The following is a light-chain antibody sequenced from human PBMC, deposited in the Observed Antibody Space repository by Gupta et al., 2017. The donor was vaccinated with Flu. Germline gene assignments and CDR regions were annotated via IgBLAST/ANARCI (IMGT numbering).Light chain of an antibody. CDR3: QQYGSSPYI. CDR2: GAS. J-gene: IGKJ2*01. CDR1: QSISSSY. Sequence: EIVLTQSPGTLSLSPGERATLSCRASQSISSSYLAWYQQKPGQAPRLVIYGASSRATGIPDRFSGSGSGTDFTLTISRLDPEDFAVYYCQQYGSSPYIFGQGTKLEIK. V-gene: IGKV3-20*01.